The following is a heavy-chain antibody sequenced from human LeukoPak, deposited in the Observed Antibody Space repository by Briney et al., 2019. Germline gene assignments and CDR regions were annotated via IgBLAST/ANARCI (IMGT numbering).Heavy chain of an antibody. J-gene: IGHJ4*02. CDR3: ARADSTWANDY. Sequence: GGSLRLSCVASGFTFSSSWMYWVRKAPGKGLVWASHISSDGSITSYADSVKGRFTISRDNAKNTLYLQMNSLRVEDTAVYYCARADSTWANDYWGQGTLVTVSS. CDR1: GFTFSSSW. V-gene: IGHV3-74*01. D-gene: IGHD1-26*01. CDR2: ISSDGSIT.